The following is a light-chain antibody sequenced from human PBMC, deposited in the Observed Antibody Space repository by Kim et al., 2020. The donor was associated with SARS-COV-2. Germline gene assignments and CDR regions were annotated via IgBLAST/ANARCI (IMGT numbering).Light chain of an antibody. CDR1: QRVSSY. Sequence: SLSPGETPTLPRRASQRVSSYLAWYQQKPGQTPRLLIYDASNRATVIPARFSGSGSGTDFTLTISSLEPEDFAVYYCQQRSNWPLTFGGGTKLEI. J-gene: IGKJ4*01. CDR2: DAS. V-gene: IGKV3-11*01. CDR3: QQRSNWPLT.